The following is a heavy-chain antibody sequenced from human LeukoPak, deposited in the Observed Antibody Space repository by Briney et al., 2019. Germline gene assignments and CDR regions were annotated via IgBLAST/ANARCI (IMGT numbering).Heavy chain of an antibody. J-gene: IGHJ5*02. D-gene: IGHD2-21*01. CDR3: ARADRLHGGPYLIGP. CDR1: GYTFTDYY. CDR2: INPNSGGT. V-gene: IGHV1-2*02. Sequence: ASVKVSCKTSGYTFTDYYLHWVRQAPGQGLEWMGWINPNSGGTSSAQKFQGRVTMTRDTSITTVYMEVSWLTSDDTAIYYCARADRLHGGPYLIGPWGQETLVTVSS.